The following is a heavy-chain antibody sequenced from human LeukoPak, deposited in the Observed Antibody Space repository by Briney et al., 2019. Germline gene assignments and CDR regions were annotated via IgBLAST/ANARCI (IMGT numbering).Heavy chain of an antibody. D-gene: IGHD3-22*01. Sequence: SETLSLTCTVSGDSINSLDLWSWVRQPPGKGLEWIGEMYLSGTTHSNPSVKSRVTISIDKSKNQFFLNSSSVTAADTAVYYCASLVGRYSSGLYYYYFDYWGQGTLVTVSS. J-gene: IGHJ4*02. CDR2: MYLSGTT. V-gene: IGHV4-4*02. CDR1: GDSINSLDL. CDR3: ASLVGRYSSGLYYYYFDY.